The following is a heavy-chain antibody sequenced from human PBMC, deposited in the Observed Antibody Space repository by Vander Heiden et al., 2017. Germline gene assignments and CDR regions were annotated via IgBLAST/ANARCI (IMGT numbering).Heavy chain of an antibody. CDR2: IKEDGSVK. CDR1: GFTFSNSW. Sequence: EVQLVESGGGLVQPGGSLRLSCAASGFTFSNSWMTWVRQAPGKGLEWLANIKEDGSVKRDGDSVKGRFTISRDNAKNSLYLQMKRRRAEDTGVYYCARAVDNYGEGGYWGHGTLVTVSS. D-gene: IGHD5-18*01. J-gene: IGHJ4*01. CDR3: ARAVDNYGEGGY. V-gene: IGHV3-7*01.